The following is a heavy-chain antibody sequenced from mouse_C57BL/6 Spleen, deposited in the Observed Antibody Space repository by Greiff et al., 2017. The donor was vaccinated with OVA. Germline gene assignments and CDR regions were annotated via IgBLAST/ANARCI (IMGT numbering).Heavy chain of an antibody. J-gene: IGHJ2*01. Sequence: VQLQQSDAELVKPGASVKISCKVSGYTFTDHTIHWMKQRPEQGLEWIGYIYPRDGSTKYNEKFKGKATLTADKSSSTAYMQLNSLTSEDSAVYFCARDGGYYYGSENYFDYWGQGTTLTVSS. CDR1: GYTFTDHT. D-gene: IGHD1-1*01. CDR3: ARDGGYYYGSENYFDY. V-gene: IGHV1-78*01. CDR2: IYPRDGST.